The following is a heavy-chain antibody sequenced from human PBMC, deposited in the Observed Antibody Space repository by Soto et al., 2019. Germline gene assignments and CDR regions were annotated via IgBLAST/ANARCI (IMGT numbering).Heavy chain of an antibody. CDR3: GLESTGTGGFDY. V-gene: IGHV1-2*02. CDR1: GHTFTGHH. Sequence: QVQLVQSGPEVKMPGASVKVSCKASGHTFTGHHMHWVRQAPGHGLEWMAYIDLDSSHTKYAQRFQGRVTTTRDTSFTTAYMELSGLRSDDTVLYYCGLESTGTGGFDYCGQGTVLTVSS. CDR2: IDLDSSHT. D-gene: IGHD7-27*01. J-gene: IGHJ4*02.